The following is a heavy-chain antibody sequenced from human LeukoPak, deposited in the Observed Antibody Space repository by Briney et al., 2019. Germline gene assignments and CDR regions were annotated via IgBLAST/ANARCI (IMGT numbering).Heavy chain of an antibody. V-gene: IGHV1-8*01. CDR2: MNPNSGIT. D-gene: IGHD3-10*01. CDR3: ARGSITMVRGVMVD. Sequence: ASVKVSCKASGYTFTSYDINWVRQATGQGLEWMGWMNPNSGITGYAQKFQGRVTMTRNTSISTAHMELSSLRSEDTAVYYCARGSITMVRGVMVDWGQGTLVTVSS. CDR1: GYTFTSYD. J-gene: IGHJ4*02.